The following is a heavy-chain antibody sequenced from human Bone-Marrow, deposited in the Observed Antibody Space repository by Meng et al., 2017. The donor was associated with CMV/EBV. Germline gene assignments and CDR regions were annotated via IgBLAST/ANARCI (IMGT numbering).Heavy chain of an antibody. CDR3: ARAFCSSTSCARGYYYYGMDV. V-gene: IGHV4-59*12. D-gene: IGHD2-2*01. Sequence: GSLSLTCTVSGGSISSYYWSWIRQPPGKGLEWIGYIYYSGSTNYNPSLKSRVTISVDTSKNQFSLKLSSVTAADTAVYYCARAFCSSTSCARGYYYYGMDVWGQGTTVTVSS. J-gene: IGHJ6*02. CDR2: IYYSGST. CDR1: GGSISSYY.